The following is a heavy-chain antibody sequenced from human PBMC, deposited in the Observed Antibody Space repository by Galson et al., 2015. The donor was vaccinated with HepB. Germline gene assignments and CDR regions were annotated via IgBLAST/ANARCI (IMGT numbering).Heavy chain of an antibody. Sequence: ETLSLTCTVSGGSISSYYWSWIRQPAGKGLEWIGRIYTSGGTNYNPSLKSRVTMSVDTSKNQFSLKLSSVTAADTAVYYCARGSRLGSWFDPWGQGTLVTVSS. CDR2: IYTSGGT. D-gene: IGHD1-26*01. J-gene: IGHJ5*02. CDR1: GGSISSYY. V-gene: IGHV4-4*07. CDR3: ARGSRLGSWFDP.